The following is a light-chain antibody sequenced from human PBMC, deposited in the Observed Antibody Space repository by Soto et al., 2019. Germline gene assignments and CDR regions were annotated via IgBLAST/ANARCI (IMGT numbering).Light chain of an antibody. CDR3: MQGTHWPWT. CDR2: QVS. V-gene: IGKV2-30*01. CDR1: QSLVYSDGKAY. Sequence: DAVLTQSPLSLPVTLGQPAAISCRSSQSLVYSDGKAYLIWFQQRPGQSPRRLIYQVSRRDAGVPDIVGGSGSGTDLALIISRMEAEDVEFYYCMQGTHWPWTFGHGTKGAIE. J-gene: IGKJ1*01.